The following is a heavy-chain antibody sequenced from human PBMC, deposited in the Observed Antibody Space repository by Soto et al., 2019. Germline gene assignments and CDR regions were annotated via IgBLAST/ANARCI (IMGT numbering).Heavy chain of an antibody. CDR3: ASRNYDWNSGMNV. J-gene: IGHJ6*02. D-gene: IGHD3-3*01. V-gene: IGHV5-10-1*01. CDR2: IDPSASYT. CDR1: VGSITRHW. Sequence: LNILGPVSVGSITRHWMCCVRQMPGKGLEWMGRIDPSASYTNYSPSFQGHVTISADKSISTAYLQWSSLKASDTAMYYCASRNYDWNSGMNVWVQRPKVTVS.